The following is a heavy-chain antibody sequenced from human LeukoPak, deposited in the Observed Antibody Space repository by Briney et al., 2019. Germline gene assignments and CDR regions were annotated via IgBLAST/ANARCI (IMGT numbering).Heavy chain of an antibody. CDR1: GFTFSSYW. Sequence: GGSLRLSCAVSGFTFSSYWMNWVRQAPGKGLEWVASIKQDGGEKSYVDSVKGRFTISRDNAKNSLYLQISSLRAEDTAAYYCARDGTAAGLYFDLWGQGTLVTVSS. CDR3: ARDGTAAGLYFDL. CDR2: IKQDGGEK. V-gene: IGHV3-7*01. J-gene: IGHJ4*01. D-gene: IGHD6-13*01.